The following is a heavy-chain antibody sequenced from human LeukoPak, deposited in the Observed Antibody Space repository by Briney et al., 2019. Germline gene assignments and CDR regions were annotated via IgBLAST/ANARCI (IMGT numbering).Heavy chain of an antibody. V-gene: IGHV3-74*01. CDR2: MNTDGSST. D-gene: IGHD2-21*02. CDR3: ARELPREVTLDY. J-gene: IGHJ4*01. Sequence: GGSLRLSCAASGFIFSSYSMNWVRQAPGKGLAWVSRMNTDGSSTTYADSVKGRFTISRDNAKNTLYLEMNSLRAEDTAVYYCARELPREVTLDYWGQGTLVTVSS. CDR1: GFIFSSYS.